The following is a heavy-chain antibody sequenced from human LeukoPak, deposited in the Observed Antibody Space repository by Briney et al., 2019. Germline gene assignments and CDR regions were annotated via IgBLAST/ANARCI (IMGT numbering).Heavy chain of an antibody. V-gene: IGHV4-39*01. CDR1: GGSISSSSYY. CDR2: IYYSGST. Sequence: SETLSLTCTVSGGSISSSSYYWGWIRQPPGKGLEWIGSIYYSGSTYYNSSLKSRVTISVDTSKNQFSLKLSSVTAADTAVYYCASLGGGYNGDYWGQGTLVTVSS. CDR3: ASLGGGYNGDY. D-gene: IGHD5-24*01. J-gene: IGHJ4*02.